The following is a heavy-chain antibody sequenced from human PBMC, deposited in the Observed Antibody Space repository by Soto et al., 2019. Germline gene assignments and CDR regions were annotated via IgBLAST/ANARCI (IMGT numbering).Heavy chain of an antibody. CDR3: ARTYDFWSGYYPYYYYYYGMDV. CDR1: GYTFTSYD. V-gene: IGHV1-8*01. J-gene: IGHJ6*02. D-gene: IGHD3-3*01. Sequence: ASVKVSCKASGYTFTSYDINCVRQATGQGLEWMGWMNPNSGNTGYAQKFQGRVTMTRNTSISTAYMELSSLRSEDTAVYYCARTYDFWSGYYPYYYYYYGMDVWGQGTTVTVSS. CDR2: MNPNSGNT.